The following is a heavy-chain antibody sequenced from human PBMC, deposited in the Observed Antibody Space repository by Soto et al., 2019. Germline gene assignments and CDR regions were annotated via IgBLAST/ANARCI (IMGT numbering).Heavy chain of an antibody. Sequence: ASVKVSCKASGYTFTSYGMSWVRQAPGQGLEWMGWINPYNGNTNYAQQFHGRVTMTTDTSTTTAYMELRSLRADDTAVYYCAREGNDCSAGSCYFINYFDPWGQGSLVTVSS. CDR1: GYTFTSYG. J-gene: IGHJ5*02. D-gene: IGHD2-15*01. CDR3: AREGNDCSAGSCYFINYFDP. CDR2: INPYNGNT. V-gene: IGHV1-18*01.